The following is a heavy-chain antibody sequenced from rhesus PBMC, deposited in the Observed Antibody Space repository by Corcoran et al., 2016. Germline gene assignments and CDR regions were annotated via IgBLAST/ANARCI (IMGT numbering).Heavy chain of an antibody. CDR1: GGSISDSYR. CDR2: LSWNSGNT. CDR3: ARESCSGIYCYAGTFDY. Sequence: VQLQESGPGLVKPSETLSLTCAVSGGSISDSYRWSWVRQAPGKGLGCVSGLSWNSGNTGYADSVKGRFTISRDNAKNSLYLQMNSLRAEDTALYYCARESCSGIYCYAGTFDYWGQGVLVTVSS. D-gene: IGHD2-27*01. J-gene: IGHJ4*01. V-gene: IGHV3-78*01.